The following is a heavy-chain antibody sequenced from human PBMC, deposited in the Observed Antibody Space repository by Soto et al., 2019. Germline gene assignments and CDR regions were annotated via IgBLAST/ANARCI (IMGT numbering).Heavy chain of an antibody. Sequence: QVQLVQSGAEVKKLGASVKVSCKASGYTFTAYYIHWVRQAPGQGLEWVGWSNPNSGDTNYAQRFQAWVTMTGDTSVSTAYMDLTRLRSDDTAVYYCPRGGYTYGYGLDYWGQGTLVTVSS. CDR3: PRGGYTYGYGLDY. CDR1: GYTFTAYY. J-gene: IGHJ4*02. V-gene: IGHV1-2*04. CDR2: SNPNSGDT. D-gene: IGHD5-18*01.